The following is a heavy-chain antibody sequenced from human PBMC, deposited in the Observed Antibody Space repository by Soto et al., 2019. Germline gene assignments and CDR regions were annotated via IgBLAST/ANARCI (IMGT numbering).Heavy chain of an antibody. V-gene: IGHV3-23*01. D-gene: IGHD2-2*01. J-gene: IGHJ6*02. CDR2: IGESGTPT. Sequence: GGSLRLSCAASGFTFSSYAMKWVRQAPGKGLEWVSLIGESGTPTYYADSVKGRFTISRDNSGNTLFLEMYSLRAVDTVVYYCARYIPGVRYYGMDVWGQGTTVTVSS. CDR1: GFTFSSYA. CDR3: ARYIPGVRYYGMDV.